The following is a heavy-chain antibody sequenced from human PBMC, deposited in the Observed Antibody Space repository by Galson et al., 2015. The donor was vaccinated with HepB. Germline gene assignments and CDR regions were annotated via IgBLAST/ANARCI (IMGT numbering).Heavy chain of an antibody. D-gene: IGHD6-13*01. V-gene: IGHV3-9*01. J-gene: IGHJ6*03. CDR1: GFNFGDYA. Sequence: SLRLSCAASGFNFGDYAMHWVRQAPGKGLEWVSGITWKSVIIGYADSVKGRFTISRDNTKNSLYLQMSSLRAGDTAFYYCAKAQPYYFYYMDVWGKGTTVTVSS. CDR3: AKAQPYYFYYMDV. CDR2: ITWKSVII.